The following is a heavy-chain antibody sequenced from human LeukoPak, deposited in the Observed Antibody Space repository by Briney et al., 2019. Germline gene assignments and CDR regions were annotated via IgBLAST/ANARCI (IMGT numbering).Heavy chain of an antibody. V-gene: IGHV1-18*01. CDR2: ISAYNGNT. J-gene: IGHJ5*02. D-gene: IGHD6-6*01. CDR1: GYTFTSYG. Sequence: VASVKLSCKASGYTFTSYGISWVRQAPGQGLEWMGWISAYNGNTNYAQKFQGRVTMTTDTSTSTAYMELRSLRSDDTAVYDCARARRPAVRAARQDFNWFDPWGQGTLVTVSS. CDR3: ARARRPAVRAARQDFNWFDP.